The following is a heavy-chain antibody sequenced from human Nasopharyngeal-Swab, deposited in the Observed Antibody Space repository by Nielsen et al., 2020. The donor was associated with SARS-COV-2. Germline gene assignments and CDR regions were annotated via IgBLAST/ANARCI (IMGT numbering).Heavy chain of an antibody. Sequence: SCTVSGGSISTYYWRWIRQPPGKGLEWIGYIYYSGSTNYNPSLKSRVTISVATSKKQFSLKLSSVTAADTAVYYCARGEAAYYFDSWGQGTLVTVSS. V-gene: IGHV4-59*01. CDR1: GGSISTYY. CDR2: IYYSGST. J-gene: IGHJ4*02. CDR3: ARGEAAYYFDS. D-gene: IGHD6-13*01.